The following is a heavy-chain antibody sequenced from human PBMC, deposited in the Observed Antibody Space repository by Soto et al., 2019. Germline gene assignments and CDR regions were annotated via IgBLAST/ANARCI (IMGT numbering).Heavy chain of an antibody. J-gene: IGHJ4*02. CDR3: AKGLYGDYLRFDY. CDR2: ISGSGGST. Sequence: EVQLLESGGGLVQPGGSLRLSCAASGFTFSSYAMSWVRQAPGKGLEWVSAISGSGGSTYYADSVKGRFTISRDNSKNTLSLQMNSLRAEDTAVYYCAKGLYGDYLRFDYWGQGTLVTVSS. CDR1: GFTFSSYA. V-gene: IGHV3-23*01. D-gene: IGHD4-17*01.